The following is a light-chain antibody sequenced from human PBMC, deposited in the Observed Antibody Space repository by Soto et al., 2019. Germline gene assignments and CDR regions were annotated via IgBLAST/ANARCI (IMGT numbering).Light chain of an antibody. CDR2: DAS. CDR3: QYYDSWPPL. Sequence: DIQMTQSPSTLSASVGDRVTITCWASQSISSWLAWYQQKPGKAPKLLIYDASSLESGVPSRFSGSGSGTEFTLTISSLQSEDFAVYYCQYYDSWPPLFGPGTKVDIK. J-gene: IGKJ3*01. CDR1: QSISSW. V-gene: IGKV1-5*01.